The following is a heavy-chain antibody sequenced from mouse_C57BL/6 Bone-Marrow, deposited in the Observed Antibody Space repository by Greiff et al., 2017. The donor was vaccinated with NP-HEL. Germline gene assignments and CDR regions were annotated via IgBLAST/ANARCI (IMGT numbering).Heavy chain of an antibody. J-gene: IGHJ1*03. CDR3: ARHGDYFGSSYGYFDV. D-gene: IGHD1-1*01. CDR2: FYPGSGSI. V-gene: IGHV1-62-2*01. Sequence: QVQLQQSGAELVKPGASVKLSCKASGYTFTEYTIHWVKQRPGQGLEWIGWFYPGSGSIKYNEKFKDKATLTVDKSSRTVYMDLSRLTSEDSAVYFCARHGDYFGSSYGYFDVWGTGTMVTVSS. CDR1: GYTFTEYT.